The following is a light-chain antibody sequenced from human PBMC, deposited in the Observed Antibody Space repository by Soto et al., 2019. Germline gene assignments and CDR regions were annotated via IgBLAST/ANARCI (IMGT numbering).Light chain of an antibody. Sequence: QSVLTQPPSASGTPGQRVTISCSGSSSNIGSNYVYWYQHPPGTAPKLLIYRTDQRPSGVPDRFSGSKSGTSASLAISGLRSEDEAYYYCAAWDDSLSGHYVFGTGTKVTVL. CDR3: AAWDDSLSGHYV. CDR2: RTD. CDR1: SSNIGSNY. J-gene: IGLJ1*01. V-gene: IGLV1-47*01.